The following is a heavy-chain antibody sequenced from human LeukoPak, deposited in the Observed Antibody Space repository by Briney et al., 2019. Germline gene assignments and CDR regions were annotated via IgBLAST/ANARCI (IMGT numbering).Heavy chain of an antibody. CDR2: MNPNSGNT. D-gene: IGHD2-15*01. CDR1: GYTFTSYD. Sequence: GASVKVSCKASGYTFTSYDINWVRQATGQGLEWMGWMNPNSGNTGYAQKFQGRVTMTRNTSISTAYMELSSLRAEDTAVYYCAKVDDLLGWFDPWGQGTLVTVSS. J-gene: IGHJ5*02. V-gene: IGHV1-8*01. CDR3: AKVDDLLGWFDP.